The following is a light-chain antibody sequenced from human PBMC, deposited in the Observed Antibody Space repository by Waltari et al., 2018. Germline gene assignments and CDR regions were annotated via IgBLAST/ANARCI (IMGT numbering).Light chain of an antibody. CDR3: QTWGTGTVV. J-gene: IGLJ2*01. CDR2: VNSAGTP. V-gene: IGLV4-69*01. CDR1: SGHSTYT. Sequence: QLVLTQSPSASASLGASVKLTCTLSSGHSTYTIAWHQQQPEKGPRYLMRVNSAGTPSKADGIPDRFSGSTAGGERHLTISSLQSEDEADYYCQTWGTGTVVFGGGTKLTVL.